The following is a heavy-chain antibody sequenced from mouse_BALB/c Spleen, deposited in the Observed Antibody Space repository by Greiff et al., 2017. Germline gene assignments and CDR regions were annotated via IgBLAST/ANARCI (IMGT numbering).Heavy chain of an antibody. V-gene: IGHV1-63*02. CDR1: GYTFTNYW. CDR3: ARRLYYGSTYPFAY. D-gene: IGHD1-1*01. J-gene: IGHJ3*01. Sequence: QVQLQQSGAELVRPGTSVKISCKASGYTFTNYWLGWVKQRPGHGLEWIGDIYPGGGYTNYNEKFKGKATLTADTSSSTAYMQLSSLTSEDSAVYFWARRLYYGSTYPFAYWGQGTLVTVSA. CDR2: IYPGGGYT.